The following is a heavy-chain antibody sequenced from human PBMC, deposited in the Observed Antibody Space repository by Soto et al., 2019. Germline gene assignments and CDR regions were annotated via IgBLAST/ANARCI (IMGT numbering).Heavy chain of an antibody. CDR1: GFTFSSYW. CDR2: INSDGSST. J-gene: IGHJ4*02. CDR3: ARRGAVAGIHY. V-gene: IGHV3-74*01. Sequence: EVQLVESGGGLVQPGGSLRVSCAASGFTFSSYWMHWVRQAPGKGLVWVSRINSDGSSTSYADSVKGRFTISRDNAKNTLYLQMNSLRSEDTAISYCARRGAVAGIHYWGQGTLVTVSS. D-gene: IGHD6-19*01.